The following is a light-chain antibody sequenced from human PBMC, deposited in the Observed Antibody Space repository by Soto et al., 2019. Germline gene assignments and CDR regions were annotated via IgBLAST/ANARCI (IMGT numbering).Light chain of an antibody. CDR2: GNS. CDR1: SSNIGAGYD. CDR3: QSSESSLNV. J-gene: IGLJ1*01. V-gene: IGLV1-40*01. Sequence: QSVLTQPPSVSGAPGQRVTISCTGSSSNIGAGYDVHWYQQLPGTAPKLLIYGNSNRPSGVPDRFSGSKSGTSASLAITGLQAEDEADYYCQSSESSLNVFGNGTKVTV.